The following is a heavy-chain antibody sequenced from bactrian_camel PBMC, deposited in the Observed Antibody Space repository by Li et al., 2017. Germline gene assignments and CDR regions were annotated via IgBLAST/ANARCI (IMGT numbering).Heavy chain of an antibody. CDR2: VTSDGIT. CDR3: VRYMENYAGDY. CDR1: GNTNGPYT. J-gene: IGHJ4*01. Sequence: HVQLAESGGGLVQPGGSLRVSCAASGNTNGPYTLAWFRQTPGREREGVASVTSDGITNYADSVQGRFSISRDNAKNTVYLQMNSLKPEDTAVYYCVRYMENYAGDYWGQGTQVTVS. D-gene: IGHD1*01. V-gene: IGHV3S53*01.